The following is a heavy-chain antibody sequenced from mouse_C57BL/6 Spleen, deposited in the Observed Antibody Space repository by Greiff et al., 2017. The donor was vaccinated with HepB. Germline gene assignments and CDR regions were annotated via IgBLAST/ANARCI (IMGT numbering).Heavy chain of an antibody. J-gene: IGHJ4*01. CDR1: GYSITSGYD. V-gene: IGHV3-1*01. Sequence: EVKLQESGPGMVKPSQSLSLTCTVTGYSITSGYDWHWIRHFPGNKLEWMGYISYSGSTNYNPSLKSRISITHDTSKNHFFLKLNSVTTEDTATYYCASAAYLYYAMDYWGQGTSVTVSS. D-gene: IGHD5-5*01. CDR3: ASAAYLYYAMDY. CDR2: ISYSGST.